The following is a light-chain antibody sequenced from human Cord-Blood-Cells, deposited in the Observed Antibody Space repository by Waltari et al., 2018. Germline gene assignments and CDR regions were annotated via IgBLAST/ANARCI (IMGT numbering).Light chain of an antibody. CDR2: EVS. CDR3: SSYAGSNNLV. J-gene: IGLJ3*02. Sequence: QSALTQPPSPSGSPGQSVTISCTGTRRDVGGYNYVPWYQHHPGKSPKLMIYEVSKRPSGVPDRFSGSKSGNTASLTVSGLQAEDEADYYCSSYAGSNNLVFGGGTKLTVL. V-gene: IGLV2-8*01. CDR1: RRDVGGYNY.